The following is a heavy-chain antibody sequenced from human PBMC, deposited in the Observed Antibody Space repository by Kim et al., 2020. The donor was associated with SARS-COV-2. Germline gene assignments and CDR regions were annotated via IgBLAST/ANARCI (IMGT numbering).Heavy chain of an antibody. J-gene: IGHJ5*01. CDR1: GGSISDHY. CDR3: ARHEAPGDSGSYSDDYWF. CDR2: IYYSGST. D-gene: IGHD1-26*01. V-gene: IGHV4-59*08. Sequence: SETLSLTCTVSGGSISDHYWSWIRQPPGKGLEWIGYIYYSGSTNYNPSLKSRVTISVDTSKNQFSLKLSSVTAADTAVYYCARHEAPGDSGSYSDDYWF.